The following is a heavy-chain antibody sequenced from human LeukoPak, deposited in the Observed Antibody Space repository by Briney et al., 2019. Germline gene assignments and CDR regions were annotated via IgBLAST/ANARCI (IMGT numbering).Heavy chain of an antibody. Sequence: SETRSLTCTVFGGSISSSNYYWGWIRQPPGKGLEWFCSIFYSGSTYYNPSLKSRVTISVNTSKRQFSLQMNSVTAADTAVYYWARHSSMTTLVFDYWGQGTLVTVSS. CDR2: IFYSGST. V-gene: IGHV4-39*01. CDR3: ARHSSMTTLVFDY. D-gene: IGHD4-23*01. J-gene: IGHJ4*02. CDR1: GGSISSSNYY.